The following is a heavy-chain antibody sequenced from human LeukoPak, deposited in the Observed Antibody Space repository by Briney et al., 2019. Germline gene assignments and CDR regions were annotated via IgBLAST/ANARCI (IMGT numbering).Heavy chain of an antibody. CDR1: GVSINKSY. D-gene: IGHD1-1*01. CDR2: FYHTRKV. CDR3: VGTKQLVGNFDY. Sequence: PSETLSLTCNVSGVSINKSYWTWVRQPPGKGLEWIGCFYHTRKVDSTPSLKGRVTISVDTSKNQFSLDLTSVTAADTALYYCVGTKQLVGNFDYWGQGALVIVSA. V-gene: IGHV4-59*03. J-gene: IGHJ4*02.